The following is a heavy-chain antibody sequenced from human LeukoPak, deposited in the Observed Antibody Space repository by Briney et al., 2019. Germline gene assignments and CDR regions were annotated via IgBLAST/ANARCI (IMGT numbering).Heavy chain of an antibody. CDR2: ISGTGDSI. CDR3: AKRSGGGHYYFDY. Sequence: QPGGSLRLSCSASGFTFSSYVLSWVRQAPGKGLEWVSAISGTGDSIYYADSVKGRFTISRDNSKNTLYLQMNSLTAEDTAVYYCAKRSGGGHYYFDYWGQGALVTVSS. V-gene: IGHV3-23*01. J-gene: IGHJ4*02. D-gene: IGHD1-26*01. CDR1: GFTFSSYV.